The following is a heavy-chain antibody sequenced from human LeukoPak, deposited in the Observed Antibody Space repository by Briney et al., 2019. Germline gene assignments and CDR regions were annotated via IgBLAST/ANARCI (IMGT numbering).Heavy chain of an antibody. D-gene: IGHD2/OR15-2a*01. Sequence: GSLRLSCTASRITFNTYWIRWVSQAPAKGRDWLESTNQDGGEKYYVDSVKGRFTISRDNAKNSLSLQMNSLRADDTAVYYCTTFYTSLTDYWGQGTLVTVSS. CDR1: RITFNTYW. V-gene: IGHV3-7*05. CDR3: TTFYTSLTDY. CDR2: TNQDGGEK. J-gene: IGHJ4*02.